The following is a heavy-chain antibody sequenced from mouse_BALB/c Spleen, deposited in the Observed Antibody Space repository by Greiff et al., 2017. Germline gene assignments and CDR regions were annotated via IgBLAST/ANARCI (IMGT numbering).Heavy chain of an antibody. Sequence: VQLQQSGPELVKPGASVKVSCKASGYTFTDYYMNWVKQSHGKSLEWIGLVNPNNGGTSYNQKFKGKATLTVDKSSSTAYMELRSLTSEDSAVYYCASNGNPAWFAYWGQGTLVTVSA. J-gene: IGHJ3*01. CDR3: ASNGNPAWFAY. V-gene: IGHV1-26*01. D-gene: IGHD2-1*01. CDR2: VNPNNGGT. CDR1: GYTFTDYY.